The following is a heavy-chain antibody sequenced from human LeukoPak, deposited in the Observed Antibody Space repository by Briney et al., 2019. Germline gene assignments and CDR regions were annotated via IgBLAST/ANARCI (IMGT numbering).Heavy chain of an antibody. D-gene: IGHD2-15*01. Sequence: PGGSLRLSCAASRFTFSDYYMSWIRQAPGKGLEWVSAISGSGGSTYYADSVKGRFTISRDNSKNTLYLQMNSLRAEDTAVYYCAHASTPPHRLRWGQGTLVTVSS. CDR1: RFTFSDYY. J-gene: IGHJ4*02. V-gene: IGHV3-23*01. CDR2: ISGSGGST. CDR3: AHASTPPHRLR.